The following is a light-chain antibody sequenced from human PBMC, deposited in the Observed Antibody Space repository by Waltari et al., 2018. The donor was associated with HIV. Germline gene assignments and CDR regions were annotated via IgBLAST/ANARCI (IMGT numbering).Light chain of an antibody. J-gene: IGKJ4*01. CDR2: GAS. Sequence: EIVMTQSPGNLSVSPGESATLSCRASQTVGHNLAWYQQRSGQAPRLLISGASTRATGIPGRFSGSGSGTDFTLTISSLQSEDFAVYYCQQYNNWPLTFGGGTKVEMK. V-gene: IGKV3D-15*01. CDR1: QTVGHN. CDR3: QQYNNWPLT.